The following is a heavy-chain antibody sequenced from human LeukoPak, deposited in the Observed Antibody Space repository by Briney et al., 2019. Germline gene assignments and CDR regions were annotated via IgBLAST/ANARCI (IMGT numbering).Heavy chain of an antibody. CDR1: GYSISSGYY. V-gene: IGHV4-38-2*02. Sequence: SETLSLTCTVSGYSISSGYYWGWIRQPPGKGLEWIGCIYHSGRTYYNPSLKSRVTISVDTSKNQFSLKLSSGTAADTAVYYCARVFKSTAIFGVVSTGRDAFDIWGQGTMVTVSS. CDR2: IYHSGRT. D-gene: IGHD3-3*01. J-gene: IGHJ3*02. CDR3: ARVFKSTAIFGVVSTGRDAFDI.